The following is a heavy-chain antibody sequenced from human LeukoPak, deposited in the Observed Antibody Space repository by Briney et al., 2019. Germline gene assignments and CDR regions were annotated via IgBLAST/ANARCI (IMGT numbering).Heavy chain of an antibody. CDR3: ARAGKVDGSGSYYADY. J-gene: IGHJ4*02. Sequence: GESLKISCKGSGYSFTSYWIGWVRQMPGKGLEWMGIMYPGDSDTRYSPSFHGQVTISVDKSISTAYLQWSSLKASDTAMYYCARAGKVDGSGSYYADYWGPGTLVTVSS. V-gene: IGHV5-51*01. CDR1: GYSFTSYW. D-gene: IGHD3-10*01. CDR2: MYPGDSDT.